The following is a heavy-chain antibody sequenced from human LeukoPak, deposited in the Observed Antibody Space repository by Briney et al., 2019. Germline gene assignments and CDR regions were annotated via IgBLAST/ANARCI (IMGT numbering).Heavy chain of an antibody. J-gene: IGHJ5*02. Sequence: PGGSLRLSCAASGFTFSSHGMNWVRQAPGKGLEWVSGISPSGGITYYTDSVRGRFTISRDNSKNTLYLQMNSLRAEDTAVYYCARERLQQLVPYNWFDPWGQGTLVTVSS. V-gene: IGHV3-23*01. D-gene: IGHD6-13*01. CDR3: ARERLQQLVPYNWFDP. CDR1: GFTFSSHG. CDR2: ISPSGGIT.